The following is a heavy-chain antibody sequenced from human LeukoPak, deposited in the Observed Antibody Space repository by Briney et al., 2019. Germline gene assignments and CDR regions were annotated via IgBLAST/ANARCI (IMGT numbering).Heavy chain of an antibody. D-gene: IGHD2-2*01. Sequence: GGSLRLSCAASGFTFSSYAMSWVRQAPGKGLEWVSAISGSGGSTYYADSVKGRFTISRDNSKSTLYLQMNSLRAEDMAVYYCAKSDCSSTSCYVRGGFDIWGQGTMVTASS. CDR3: AKSDCSSTSCYVRGGFDI. CDR2: ISGSGGST. V-gene: IGHV3-23*01. J-gene: IGHJ3*02. CDR1: GFTFSSYA.